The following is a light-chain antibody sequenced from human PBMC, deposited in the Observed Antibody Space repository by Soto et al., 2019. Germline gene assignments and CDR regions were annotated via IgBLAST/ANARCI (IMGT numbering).Light chain of an antibody. J-gene: IGLJ3*02. Sequence: QSVLTQAPAASGTPGQRVIISCSGSSANIGSNTVNWYQQLPGTAPKLLIYSDNQRPSGVPDRFSGSKSGTSASLAISGLQSEDEADYYCAAWDDSLNGVFGGGTKVTVL. CDR3: AAWDDSLNGV. V-gene: IGLV1-44*01. CDR2: SDN. CDR1: SANIGSNT.